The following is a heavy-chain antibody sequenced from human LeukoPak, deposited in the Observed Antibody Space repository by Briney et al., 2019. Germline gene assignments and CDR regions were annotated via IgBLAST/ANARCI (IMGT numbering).Heavy chain of an antibody. CDR2: ISGSGGST. Sequence: GGSLRLSCAASGFAFSSYAMSWVRQAPGKGLEWVSAISGSGGSTYYADSVKGRFTISRDNSKNTLYLQMNSLRAEDTAVYYCAKHNYYYDSSGYYPLWGQGTLVTVSS. V-gene: IGHV3-23*01. CDR3: AKHNYYYDSSGYYPL. CDR1: GFAFSSYA. D-gene: IGHD3-22*01. J-gene: IGHJ4*02.